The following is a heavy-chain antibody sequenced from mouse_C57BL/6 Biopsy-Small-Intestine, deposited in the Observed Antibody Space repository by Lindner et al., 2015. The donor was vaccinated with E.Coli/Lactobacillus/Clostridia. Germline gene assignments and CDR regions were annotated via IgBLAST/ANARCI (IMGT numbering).Heavy chain of an antibody. J-gene: IGHJ1*03. CDR3: ASERFYGSRYWYFDV. Sequence: VQLQESGPELVKPGASVKISCKASGYSFTDYNMNWVKQSNGKSLEWIGLINPNYGTTSYNQKFKGKATLTVDQSSSTAYMQLNSLTSEDSAVYYCASERFYGSRYWYFDVWGTGTTVTVSS. V-gene: IGHV1-39*01. D-gene: IGHD1-1*01. CDR2: INPNYGTT. CDR1: GYSFTDYN.